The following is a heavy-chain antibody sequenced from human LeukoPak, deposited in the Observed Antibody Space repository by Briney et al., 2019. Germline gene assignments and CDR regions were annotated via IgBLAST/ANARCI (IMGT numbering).Heavy chain of an antibody. D-gene: IGHD3-10*01. CDR1: GGSISSSSYY. Sequence: SETLSLTCTVSGGSISSSSYYWGWIRQPPGKGLEWIGSIYYSGSTYYNPSLKSRVTISVDTSKNQFSLKLSSVTAADTAVYCCARDGRGVEPFNYWGQGTLVTVSS. J-gene: IGHJ4*02. CDR2: IYYSGST. CDR3: ARDGRGVEPFNY. V-gene: IGHV4-39*07.